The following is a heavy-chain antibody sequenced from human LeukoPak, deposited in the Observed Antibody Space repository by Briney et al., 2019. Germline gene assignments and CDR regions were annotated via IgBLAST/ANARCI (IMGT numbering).Heavy chain of an antibody. CDR2: IYYSGST. D-gene: IGHD3-10*01. Sequence: PSETLSLTGTVSGGSINSYRWSWIRQPPGKGLEWIGYIYYSGSTNYNPSLKSRVTISVDTSKNQFSLKLNSVTAADTAMYYCARYYDSGSRIDYWGQGTLVTVSS. CDR1: GGSINSYR. CDR3: ARYYDSGSRIDY. V-gene: IGHV4-59*01. J-gene: IGHJ4*02.